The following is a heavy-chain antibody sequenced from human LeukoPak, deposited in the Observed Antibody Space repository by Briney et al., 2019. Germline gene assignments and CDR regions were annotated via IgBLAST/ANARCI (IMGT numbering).Heavy chain of an antibody. CDR3: AREENYDSTGWGAFDI. CDR1: GFTFSSYA. CDR2: ISSNGGST. V-gene: IGHV3-64*01. D-gene: IGHD3-22*01. Sequence: PGGSLRLSCAPSGFTFSSYAMHWVRQVPGKGLEYVSAISSNGGSTYYANSVKGRFTISRDNSKNTLYLQMGSLRAEDMAVYYCAREENYDSTGWGAFDIWGQGTMVTVSS. J-gene: IGHJ3*02.